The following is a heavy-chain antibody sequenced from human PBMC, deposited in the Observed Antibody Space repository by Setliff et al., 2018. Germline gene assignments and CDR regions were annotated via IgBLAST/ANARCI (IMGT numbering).Heavy chain of an antibody. Sequence: SETLSLTCSVSGGSITSGGGFYWAWIRQPPGKELEWIGGFYSFGSIYYSPSLKNRVTISGDTSSNQFSLNLNSVTAADTAVYYCARHKVIKKEFTRLTWFDPWGQGTPVTVSS. CDR2: FYSFGSI. CDR3: ARHKVIKKEFTRLTWFDP. V-gene: IGHV4-39*01. D-gene: IGHD3-10*01. J-gene: IGHJ5*02. CDR1: GGSITSGGGFY.